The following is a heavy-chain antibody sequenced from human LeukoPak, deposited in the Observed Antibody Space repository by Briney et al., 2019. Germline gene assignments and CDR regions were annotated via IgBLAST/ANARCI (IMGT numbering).Heavy chain of an antibody. V-gene: IGHV3-30*18. D-gene: IGHD6-13*01. J-gene: IGHJ4*02. CDR2: ISFDGSNK. CDR3: AKDVDSSWYYFDY. CDR1: GFTFSSYG. Sequence: GGSLRLSCAASGFTFSSYGMPWVRQAPGKGLEWVAVISFDGSNKFYGDSVKGRFTISRDNPKNTLYLQMNSLRAEDTAVYYCAKDVDSSWYYFDYWGQGTLLTVSS.